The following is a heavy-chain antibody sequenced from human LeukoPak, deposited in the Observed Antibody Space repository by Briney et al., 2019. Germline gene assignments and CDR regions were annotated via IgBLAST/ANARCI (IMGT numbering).Heavy chain of an antibody. Sequence: SENLSLTCTVSGCSISSYYWSWLRQPPGKGLEWSGYIYDSGSTNYNPSLKSRVTISVDTSKNQFSLKLSSVTAADTAVYYCARESVAAPGIYFDYWGQGTLVTVSS. J-gene: IGHJ4*02. CDR3: ARESVAAPGIYFDY. D-gene: IGHD6-13*01. CDR2: IYDSGST. CDR1: GCSISSYY. V-gene: IGHV4-59*01.